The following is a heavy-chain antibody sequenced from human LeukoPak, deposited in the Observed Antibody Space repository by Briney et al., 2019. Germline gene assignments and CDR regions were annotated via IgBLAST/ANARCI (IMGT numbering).Heavy chain of an antibody. J-gene: IGHJ3*02. V-gene: IGHV1-8*01. CDR2: MNPNSGNT. D-gene: IGHD3-22*01. Sequence: ASVKVSCKASGYTFTSYDINWVRQATGQGLEWMGWMNPNSGNTGYAQKFQGRVTMTRNTSISTAYMELSSLRSEDTAVYYCAKGILAIVVARDETNDAFDIWGQGTMVTVSS. CDR3: AKGILAIVVARDETNDAFDI. CDR1: GYTFTSYD.